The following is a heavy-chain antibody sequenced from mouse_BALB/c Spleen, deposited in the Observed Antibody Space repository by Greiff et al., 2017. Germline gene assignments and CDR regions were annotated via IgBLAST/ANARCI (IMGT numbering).Heavy chain of an antibody. CDR1: GYTFSSYW. CDR2: ILPGSGRT. CDR3: AREGEDAMDY. Sequence: QVQLQQSGAELMKPGASVKISCKATGYTFSSYWIEWVKQRPGHGLEWIGEILPGSGRTNYNEKFKGKATFTADTSSNTAYMQLSSLTSEDSAVYYCAREGEDAMDYWGQGTSVTVSS. J-gene: IGHJ4*01. V-gene: IGHV1-9*01.